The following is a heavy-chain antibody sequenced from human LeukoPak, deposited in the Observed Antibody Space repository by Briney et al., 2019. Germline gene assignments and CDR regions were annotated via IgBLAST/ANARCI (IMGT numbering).Heavy chain of an antibody. V-gene: IGHV3-64*02. D-gene: IGHD3-10*01. CDR2: ISSNGGST. J-gene: IGHJ4*02. CDR3: ARMTLYGSGTVD. CDR1: GFTFSSSA. Sequence: QPGGSLRLSCAASGFTFSSSAMHWVRQAPGKGLEYVSGISSNGGSTYYAGSVKGRFTISRDNSKNTVNLQMGSLRIEDTAVYHCARMTLYGSGTVDWGQGILVTVSS.